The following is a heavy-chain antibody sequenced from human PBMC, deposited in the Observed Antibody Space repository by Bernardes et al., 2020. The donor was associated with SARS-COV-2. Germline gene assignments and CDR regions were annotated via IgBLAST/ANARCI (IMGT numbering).Heavy chain of an antibody. CDR3: ARESDSSGYPLDY. CDR2: ISSSSSYI. CDR1: GFTFSSYS. J-gene: IGHJ4*02. D-gene: IGHD3-22*01. V-gene: IGHV3-21*01. Sequence: SMGLSYATSGFTFSSYSMNWVRQAPGKGLEWVSSISSSSSYIYYADSVKGRFTISRDNAKNSLYLQMNSLGAEDTAVYYCARESDSSGYPLDYWGQGTLVTVSS.